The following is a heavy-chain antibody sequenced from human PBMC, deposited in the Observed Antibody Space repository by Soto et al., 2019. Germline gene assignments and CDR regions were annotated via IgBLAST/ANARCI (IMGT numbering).Heavy chain of an antibody. D-gene: IGHD3-22*01. V-gene: IGHV1-18*01. CDR2: ISAYNGNT. J-gene: IGHJ4*02. CDR3: ARGDYYDSSGYTKNFDY. CDR1: GYTFTSYG. Sequence: ASVKVSCKASGYTFTSYGISWVRQAPGQGLEWMGWISAYNGNTNYAQKLQGRVTMTTDTSTSTAYMELRSLRSDDTAVYYCARGDYYDSSGYTKNFDYWGQGTLVTVSS.